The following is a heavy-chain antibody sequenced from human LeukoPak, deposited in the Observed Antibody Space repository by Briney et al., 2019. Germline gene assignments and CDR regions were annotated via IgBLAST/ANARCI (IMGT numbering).Heavy chain of an antibody. CDR2: IKPNSGGT. CDR3: ARGGYSYAYAGRGRPAVPGTGDF. J-gene: IGHJ4*02. D-gene: IGHD5-18*01. Sequence: ASVKVSCKTSGYTFTDYYMHWVRQAPGQGLEWMGRIKPNSGGTNFAQKFQGRVTMTRDTSISTAYMELSRLKSDDTAVYYCARGGYSYAYAGRGRPAVPGTGDFWGQGTLVTVSS. CDR1: GYTFTDYY. V-gene: IGHV1-2*06.